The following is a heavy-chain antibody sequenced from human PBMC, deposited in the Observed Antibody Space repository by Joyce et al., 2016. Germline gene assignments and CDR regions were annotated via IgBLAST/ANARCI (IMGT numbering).Heavy chain of an antibody. CDR1: GFTFRTFG. Sequence: QVHLVESGGGVVQPGRSLRLSCAASGFTFRTFGMHWVRQAPGKGLEWVEVISYDGDTKYYADSVKGRFTISRDNSKNTLDLQMNSLSAEDTALYYCVRGSSGSGTYAYFDYWGQGTLVAVSS. D-gene: IGHD3-10*01. CDR2: ISYDGDTK. CDR3: VRGSSGSGTYAYFDY. J-gene: IGHJ4*02. V-gene: IGHV3-30*03.